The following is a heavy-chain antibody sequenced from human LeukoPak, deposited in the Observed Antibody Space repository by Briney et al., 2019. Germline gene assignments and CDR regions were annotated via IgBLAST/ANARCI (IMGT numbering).Heavy chain of an antibody. V-gene: IGHV3-7*01. CDR3: ARALISLVRGATDWFDP. CDR1: GFTFSSHW. Sequence: QPGGSLRLSCAASGFTFSSHWMSWVRQAPGKGLEWVANIKEDGSQKYYVDSVKGRFTISKDNAKNSLYLQMNSLRAEDTAVYYCARALISLVRGATDWFDPWGHGTLVTVSS. CDR2: IKEDGSQK. D-gene: IGHD3-10*01. J-gene: IGHJ5*02.